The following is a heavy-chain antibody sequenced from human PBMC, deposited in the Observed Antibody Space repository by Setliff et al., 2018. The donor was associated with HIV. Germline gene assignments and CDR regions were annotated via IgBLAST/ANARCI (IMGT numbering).Heavy chain of an antibody. CDR2: VSSRGDT. D-gene: IGHD5-12*01. CDR1: DSGTYY. CDR3: ASDISPDDGYNRLHYFDY. Sequence: PSETLSLTCTVSDSGTYYWSWIRQPAGKGLEWIGRVSSRGDTNYNPSLKSRVTMSVDTSKNQFSLRLNSVTAADTAVYYCASDISPDDGYNRLHYFDYWGQGTLVTVSS. V-gene: IGHV4-4*07. J-gene: IGHJ4*02.